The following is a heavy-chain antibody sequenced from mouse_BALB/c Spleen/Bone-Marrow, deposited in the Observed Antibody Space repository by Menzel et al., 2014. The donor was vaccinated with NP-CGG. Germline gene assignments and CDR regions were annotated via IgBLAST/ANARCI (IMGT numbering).Heavy chain of an antibody. J-gene: IGHJ4*01. CDR3: AREVRAPWYAMDY. CDR2: ISTYNGNT. Sequence: VQGVESGPEVVRPGVSVKISCKGSGYTFTDYAMHWVKQSHAKSLEWTGVISTYNGNTNYNQKFKGKATMTVDKSSSTAYMELARLTSEDSAIYYCAREVRAPWYAMDYWGQGTSVTVSS. CDR1: GYTFTDYA. D-gene: IGHD2-14*01. V-gene: IGHV1-67*01.